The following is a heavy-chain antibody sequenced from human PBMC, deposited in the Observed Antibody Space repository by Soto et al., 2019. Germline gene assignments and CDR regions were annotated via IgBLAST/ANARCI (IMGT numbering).Heavy chain of an antibody. V-gene: IGHV3-7*03. D-gene: IGHD3-10*01. CDR1: GFTFGNYW. Sequence: GGSLRLSCAASGFTFGNYWMTWVRQAPGKELERVANIKVDGSERYYMDSVKGRFIISRDNGKNLVFLQMNSLRAEDTAVYYCTRDRGWQTFDYWGQGTLVTVSS. CDR3: TRDRGWQTFDY. J-gene: IGHJ4*01. CDR2: IKVDGSER.